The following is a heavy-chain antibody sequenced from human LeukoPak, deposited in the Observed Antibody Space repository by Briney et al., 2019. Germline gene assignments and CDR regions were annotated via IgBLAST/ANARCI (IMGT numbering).Heavy chain of an antibody. CDR2: IYYSGST. Sequence: PSETLSLTCTVSGGSISSYYWSWIRQPPGKGLEWIGSIYYSGSTYYNPSLKSRVTISVDTSKNQFSLKLSSVTAADTAVYYCARDLVRGVASSFDYWGQGTLVTVSS. CDR1: GGSISSYY. V-gene: IGHV4-59*12. J-gene: IGHJ4*02. CDR3: ARDLVRGVASSFDY. D-gene: IGHD3-10*01.